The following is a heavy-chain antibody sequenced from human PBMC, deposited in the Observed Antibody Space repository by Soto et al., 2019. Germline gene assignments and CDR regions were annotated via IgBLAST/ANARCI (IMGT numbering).Heavy chain of an antibody. CDR3: TRAAWGLWFGYMDV. J-gene: IGHJ6*03. D-gene: IGHD3-10*01. CDR2: IYSGGNT. CDR1: GFTVSGNY. Sequence: VQLVESGGGLVQPGGSLRLSCAASGFTVSGNYMSWVRQAPGKGLEWVSVIYSGGNTYYADSVKGRFTISRHNSENTLYLQMNSLRAEDTAVYYCTRAAWGLWFGYMDVWGKGTTVTVSS. V-gene: IGHV3-53*04.